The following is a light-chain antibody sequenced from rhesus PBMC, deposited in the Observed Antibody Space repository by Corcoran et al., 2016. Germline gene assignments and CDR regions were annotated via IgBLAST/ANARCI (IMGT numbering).Light chain of an antibody. CDR1: QSVTSS. V-gene: IGKV3-24*01. Sequence: EIVMTQSPATLSLSPGERATLSCRASQSVTSSLAWYQQKPGPAPMLLIYGASSRATGIPDRFSGSVSGTDFTLTISSLEPEDVAVYYCLQHSNWPLTFGGGTKVELK. J-gene: IGKJ4*01. CDR3: LQHSNWPLT. CDR2: GAS.